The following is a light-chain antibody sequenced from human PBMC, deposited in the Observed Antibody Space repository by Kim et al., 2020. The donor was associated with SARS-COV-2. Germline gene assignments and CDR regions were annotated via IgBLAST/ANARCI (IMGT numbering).Light chain of an antibody. CDR2: GKN. CDR3: NSRDSSGNHP. J-gene: IGLJ2*01. V-gene: IGLV3-19*01. CDR1: SLRSYY. Sequence: VALGQKVRITCQGDSLRSYYASWYQQKPGQAAVLVIYGKNNRPSGIPDRFSGSSSGNTASLTITGAQAEDEADYYCNSRDSSGNHPFGGGTQLTVL.